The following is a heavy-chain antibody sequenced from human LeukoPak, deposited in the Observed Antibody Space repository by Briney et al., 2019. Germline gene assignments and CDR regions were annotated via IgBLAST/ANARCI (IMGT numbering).Heavy chain of an antibody. Sequence: GGSLRLSCAASGFTFSRYWLHWVHQAPGKGLVWGSGVKGNGSFTNYADSVYGPFTISSDNAKNTLYIHMHSLRAEDTAVYYCLRDGDDFNFDFWGQGNLVTVSS. CDR1: GFTFSRYW. CDR3: LRDGDDFNFDF. J-gene: IGHJ5*01. V-gene: IGHV3-74*01. D-gene: IGHD5-24*01. CDR2: VKGNGSFT.